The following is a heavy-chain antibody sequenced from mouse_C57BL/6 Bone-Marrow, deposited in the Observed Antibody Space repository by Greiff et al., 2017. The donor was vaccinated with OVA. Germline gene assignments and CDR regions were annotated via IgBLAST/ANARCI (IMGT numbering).Heavy chain of an antibody. J-gene: IGHJ3*01. CDR1: GYTFTSYG. CDR2: IYPRSGNT. D-gene: IGHD2-4*01. Sequence: VQLQQSGAELARPGASVKLSCKASGYTFTSYGISWVKQRTGQGLEWIGEIYPRSGNTYYNEKFKGKATLTADKSSSTAYMELRSLTSEDSAVYFCARTSYYDYLFAYWGQGTLVTVSA. V-gene: IGHV1-81*01. CDR3: ARTSYYDYLFAY.